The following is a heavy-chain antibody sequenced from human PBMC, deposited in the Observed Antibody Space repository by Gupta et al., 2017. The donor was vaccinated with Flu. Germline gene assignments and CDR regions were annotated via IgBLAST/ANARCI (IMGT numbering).Heavy chain of an antibody. CDR1: FTLRSYG. J-gene: IGHJ4*02. CDR2: IRNDVTTK. CDR3: ATDGPHKDIDH. Sequence: FTLRSYGMHWIRQAPGKGLEWVGSIRNDVTTKYYADSVKDRFAISRDNSKNTMYLQVNSLRDEDTAVYYCATDGPHKDIDHWGQGTLVTVSS. V-gene: IGHV3-30*02.